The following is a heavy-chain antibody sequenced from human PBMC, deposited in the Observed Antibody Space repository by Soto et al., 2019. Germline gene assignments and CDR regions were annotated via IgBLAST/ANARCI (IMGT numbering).Heavy chain of an antibody. CDR2: IYYSGST. CDR3: ARGRFSSPPYSYGMDV. J-gene: IGHJ6*02. V-gene: IGHV4-61*01. CDR1: GGSVSSDSYY. D-gene: IGHD3-10*01. Sequence: SETLSLTCTVSGGSVSSDSYYWSWIRQPPGKGLEWIGFIYYSGSTNYNPSLKSRVTISVDTSKNQFSLKLSSVTAADTAVYYCARGRFSSPPYSYGMDVWGQATTLTV.